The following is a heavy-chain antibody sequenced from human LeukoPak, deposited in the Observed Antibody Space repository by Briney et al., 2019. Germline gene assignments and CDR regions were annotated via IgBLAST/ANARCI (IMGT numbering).Heavy chain of an antibody. CDR1: GGSISSGSYY. D-gene: IGHD3-16*02. Sequence: SQTLSLTCTVSGGSISSGSYYWSWIRQPAGKGLEWIGRIYTSGSTNYNPSPKSRVTISVDTSKNQFSLKLSSVTAADTAVYYCARAGDYVWGSYRLWGQGTLVTVSS. J-gene: IGHJ4*02. CDR3: ARAGDYVWGSYRL. CDR2: IYTSGST. V-gene: IGHV4-61*02.